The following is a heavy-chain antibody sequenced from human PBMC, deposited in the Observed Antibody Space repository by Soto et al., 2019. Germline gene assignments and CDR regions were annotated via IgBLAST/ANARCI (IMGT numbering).Heavy chain of an antibody. V-gene: IGHV4-39*01. Sequence: SETLSLTCTVSGGSISSSSYYWGWIRQPPGKGLEWIGSIYYSGSTYYNPSLKSRVTISVDTSKNQFSLKLSSVTAADTAVYYCARLPQPAAGTWSIDYWGQGTLVTVSS. CDR3: ARLPQPAAGTWSIDY. J-gene: IGHJ4*02. CDR1: GGSISSSSYY. CDR2: IYYSGST. D-gene: IGHD6-13*01.